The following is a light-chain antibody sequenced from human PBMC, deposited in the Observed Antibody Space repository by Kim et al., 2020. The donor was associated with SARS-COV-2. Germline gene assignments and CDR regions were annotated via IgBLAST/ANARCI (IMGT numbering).Light chain of an antibody. CDR3: QQYGSSPYT. V-gene: IGKV3-20*01. Sequence: PGERATLSCRASQSVASSYLAWYQQRPRQAPRLLIYGASSRATAIPDRFSGSGSGTAFTLIISRLEPEDFAVYYCQQYGSSPYTFGQGTKLEI. CDR2: GAS. J-gene: IGKJ2*01. CDR1: QSVASSY.